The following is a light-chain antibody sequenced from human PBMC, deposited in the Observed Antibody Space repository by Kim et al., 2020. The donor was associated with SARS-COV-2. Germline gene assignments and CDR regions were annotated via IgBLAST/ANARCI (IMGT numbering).Light chain of an antibody. CDR2: EDD. CDR3: QSYNRDNVL. Sequence: NFMLTQPHSVSESPGKTVTISCTRSSGSIDENYVQWYQQRPGGVPTAVIYEDDQRPSGVSDRFSGSIDNSSNSASLTISGLRTEDEADYYCQSYNRDNVLFGGGTKLTVL. J-gene: IGLJ2*01. CDR1: SGSIDENY. V-gene: IGLV6-57*04.